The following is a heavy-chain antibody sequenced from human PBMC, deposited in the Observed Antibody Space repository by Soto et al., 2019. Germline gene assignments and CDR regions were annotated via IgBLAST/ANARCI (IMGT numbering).Heavy chain of an antibody. V-gene: IGHV3-48*02. CDR3: ARDDYGSGRTVYGMDV. D-gene: IGHD3-10*01. CDR2: ISSSSSTI. Sequence: GGSLRLSCAASGFTFSSYSMNWVRQAPGKGLEWVSYISSSSSTIYYADSVKGRFTISRDNAKNSLYLQMNSLRDEDTAVYYCARDDYGSGRTVYGMDVWGQGTTVTVSS. J-gene: IGHJ6*02. CDR1: GFTFSSYS.